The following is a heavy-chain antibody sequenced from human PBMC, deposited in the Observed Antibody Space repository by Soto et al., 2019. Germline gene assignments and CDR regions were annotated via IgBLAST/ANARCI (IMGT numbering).Heavy chain of an antibody. CDR2: IFYSGST. CDR3: ARHNYDSSGYYHYYYGMDV. D-gene: IGHD3-22*01. J-gene: IGHJ6*02. CDR1: GDSISSSNYF. Sequence: SEPLSLTCTVSGDSISSSNYFWVGIRQPPGKGLEWIGTIFYSGSTYYNPSLKSRVTISVDTSKNQFSLRLISVTAADTALYYCARHNYDSSGYYHYYYGMDVWGQGTTVT. V-gene: IGHV4-39*01.